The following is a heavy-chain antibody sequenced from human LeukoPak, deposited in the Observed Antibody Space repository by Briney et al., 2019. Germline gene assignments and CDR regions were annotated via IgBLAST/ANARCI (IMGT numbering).Heavy chain of an antibody. CDR2: IYTGGST. Sequence: GESLRLSCAGSGFTVSGNYMSWVRQAPGKGLEWVSTIYTGGSTYYADSVKGRFTISRDNSKNTLYLQMNSLRAEDTAVYYCAKDPNRGIAAAGAFDYWGQGTLVTVSS. CDR3: AKDPNRGIAAAGAFDY. CDR1: GFTVSGNY. D-gene: IGHD6-13*01. J-gene: IGHJ4*02. V-gene: IGHV3-53*05.